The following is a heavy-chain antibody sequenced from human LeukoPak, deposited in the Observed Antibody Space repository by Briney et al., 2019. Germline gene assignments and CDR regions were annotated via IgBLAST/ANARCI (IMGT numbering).Heavy chain of an antibody. CDR3: ARGPYSSGWYYFDY. CDR1: GFTFSNHE. D-gene: IGHD6-19*01. CDR2: ISGSGSSI. V-gene: IGHV3-48*03. Sequence: GGSLRLSCPASGFTFSNHEMSWVRQAPGKGLEWVLYISGSGSSIYYADSVRGRFTISRDNPKNSLYLQMNSLRAEDTAVYYCARGPYSSGWYYFDYWGQGTLVTVSS. J-gene: IGHJ4*02.